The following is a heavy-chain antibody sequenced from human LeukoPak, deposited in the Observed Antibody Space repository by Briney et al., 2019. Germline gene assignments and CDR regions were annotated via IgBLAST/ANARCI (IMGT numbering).Heavy chain of an antibody. D-gene: IGHD4-23*01. CDR3: ATFSYGGNAGGSVGY. V-gene: IGHV3-NL1*01. J-gene: IGHJ4*02. Sequence: GSLRLSCAASGFTFSSYGMHWVRQAPGKGLEWVSVIYRGGNTYYADPVKGRFTISRDTSKNTVYLQMNSLRGEDTAVYYCATFSYGGNAGGSVGYWGQGTLVTVSS. CDR2: IYRGGNT. CDR1: GFTFSSYG.